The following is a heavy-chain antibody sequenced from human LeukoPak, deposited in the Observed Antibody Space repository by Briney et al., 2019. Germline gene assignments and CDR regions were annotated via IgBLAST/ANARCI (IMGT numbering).Heavy chain of an antibody. D-gene: IGHD3-9*01. CDR2: ISGSGDNT. CDR1: GFTFSTYV. CDR3: AKGSGYDTDFDY. V-gene: IGHV3-23*01. Sequence: GGSLRLSCAASGFTFSTYVMSWVRQAPGKGLEWVSGISGSGDNTYYADSVKGRFTISRDNSKDTLYLQMNSLRAEDTAVYYCAKGSGYDTDFDYWGQGTLVTVSS. J-gene: IGHJ4*02.